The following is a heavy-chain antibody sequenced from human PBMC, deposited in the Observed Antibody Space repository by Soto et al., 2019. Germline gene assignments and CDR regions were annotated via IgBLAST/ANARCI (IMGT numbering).Heavy chain of an antibody. CDR1: GFTFINYA. CDR3: AKPRGPRWELLGGFDY. D-gene: IGHD1-26*01. CDR2: ISGSGGTT. V-gene: IGHV3-23*01. Sequence: EVQVLESGGGLVQPGESLRLSCAASGFTFINYAMSWVRQAPGKGLEWVSTISGSGGTTYYADPVKGRFTISRDNSKNTLYLQLNSLRAEDTALFYCAKPRGPRWELLGGFDYWGQGILVTVSS. J-gene: IGHJ4*02.